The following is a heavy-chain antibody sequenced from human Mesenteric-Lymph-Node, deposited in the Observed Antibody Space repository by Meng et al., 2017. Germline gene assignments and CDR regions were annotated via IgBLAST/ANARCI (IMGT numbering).Heavy chain of an antibody. CDR1: GASISTYS. Sequence: SETLSLTCTVSGASISTYSWSWIRQPAGKGLEWIGRVYISGNTNYNPSLNSRVTISIDTSKNHFSLKLNSVTAADTAVYYCARVGTFYGSSGFSGQPFDYWGQGRLVTVSS. CDR2: VYISGNT. J-gene: IGHJ4*02. CDR3: ARVGTFYGSSGFSGQPFDY. D-gene: IGHD3-22*01. V-gene: IGHV4-4*07.